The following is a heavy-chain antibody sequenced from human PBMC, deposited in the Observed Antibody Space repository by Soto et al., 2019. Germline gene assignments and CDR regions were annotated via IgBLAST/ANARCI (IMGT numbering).Heavy chain of an antibody. Sequence: ASVKVSFKASGYTFTSYAMHWVRQAPGQRLEWMGWINAGNGNTKYSQKFQGRVTITRDTSASTAYMELSSLRSEDTAVYYCARDFKQWLVLGAFDIWGQGTMVTVSS. CDR2: INAGNGNT. V-gene: IGHV1-3*01. CDR3: ARDFKQWLVLGAFDI. J-gene: IGHJ3*02. CDR1: GYTFTSYA. D-gene: IGHD6-19*01.